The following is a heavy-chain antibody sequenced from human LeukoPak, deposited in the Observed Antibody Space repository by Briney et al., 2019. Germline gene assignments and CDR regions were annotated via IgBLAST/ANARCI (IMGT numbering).Heavy chain of an antibody. CDR1: GYTFTNYY. CDR3: AQWLVDFDY. J-gene: IGHJ4*02. Sequence: ASVKVSCKASGYTFTNYYLHWVRQAPGQGLEWMGWFNPHSGGTNYAQKFQGRVTMTRDTSISTAYMELKSLRSDDTAVYYCAQWLVDFDYWGQGTLVTASS. V-gene: IGHV1-2*02. CDR2: FNPHSGGT. D-gene: IGHD6-19*01.